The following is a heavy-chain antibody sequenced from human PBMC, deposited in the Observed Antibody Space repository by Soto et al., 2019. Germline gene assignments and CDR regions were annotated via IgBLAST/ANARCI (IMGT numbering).Heavy chain of an antibody. CDR1: GYTFTSYY. CDR3: ARALQKDYYDSSGSGY. Sequence: ASVKVSCKASGYTFTSYYMHWVRQAPGQGLEWMGIINPSGGSTSYAQKFQGGVTMTRDTSTSTVYMELSSLRSEDTAVYYCARALQKDYYDSSGSGYWGQGTLVTVSS. D-gene: IGHD3-22*01. J-gene: IGHJ4*02. V-gene: IGHV1-46*01. CDR2: INPSGGST.